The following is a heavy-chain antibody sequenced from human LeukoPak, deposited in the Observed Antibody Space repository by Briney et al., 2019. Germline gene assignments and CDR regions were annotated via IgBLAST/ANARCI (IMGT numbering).Heavy chain of an antibody. CDR2: FSVGGGST. CDR1: GSTFSTYA. D-gene: IGHD2-15*01. Sequence: PGGSLRLSCAPSGSTFSTYAMSWVRHAPGKGLEWVSGFSVGGGSTFYADSVKGRFTISRDNSKNTLYLQMNSLRAEDTAVYYCARLYCSGGPCYSPRGYYSYLDVWGKGTTVTVSS. J-gene: IGHJ6*03. V-gene: IGHV3-23*01. CDR3: ARLYCSGGPCYSPRGYYSYLDV.